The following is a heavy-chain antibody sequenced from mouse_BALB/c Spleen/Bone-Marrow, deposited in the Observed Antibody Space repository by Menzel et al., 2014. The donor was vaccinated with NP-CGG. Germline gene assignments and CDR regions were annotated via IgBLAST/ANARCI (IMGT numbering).Heavy chain of an antibody. CDR3: AREKYGNYYAMDY. V-gene: IGHV2-6-7*01. J-gene: IGHJ4*01. Sequence: QVQLKESGPGLVAPSQSLSTTCTVSGFSLTGFGINWIRQPPGKGLEWLGMIWGDGTTDYNSALKSRLSINKDNSKSQVFLKMNSLQAGDTARYYCAREKYGNYYAMDYWGQGTSVTVSS. CDR1: GFSLTGFG. CDR2: IWGDGTT. D-gene: IGHD2-10*02.